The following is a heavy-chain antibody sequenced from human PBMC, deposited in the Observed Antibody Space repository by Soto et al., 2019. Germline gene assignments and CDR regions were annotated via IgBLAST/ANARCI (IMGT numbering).Heavy chain of an antibody. V-gene: IGHV4-61*01. D-gene: IGHD2-15*01. J-gene: IGHJ1*01. Sequence: SETLSLTCSVSDDSINSDKYYWGWIRQPPGKGLEWIGYIYYRGSTYYNPSLQTRVAISVDTSRNQFSLKLSSVTAADTAVYYCAREDCSGGSCYTVLGYLQHWGQGTLVTVSS. CDR2: IYYRGST. CDR1: DDSINSDKYY. CDR3: AREDCSGGSCYTVLGYLQH.